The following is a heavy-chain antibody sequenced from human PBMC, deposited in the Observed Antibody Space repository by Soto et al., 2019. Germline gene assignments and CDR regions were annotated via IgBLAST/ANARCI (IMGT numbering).Heavy chain of an antibody. CDR2: IYYSGGT. V-gene: IGHV4-59*01. CDR3: ATSRIGFYFDY. D-gene: IGHD5-12*01. J-gene: IGHJ4*02. Sequence: SETRSLTGIVSGGSISGYYWSWIRQPPGKGLEWIGYIYYSGGTDYNPSLKRRVTMSVDTSKNQFSLKLSSVTAADTAVYYCATSRIGFYFDYWGQGALDKASS. CDR1: GGSISGYY.